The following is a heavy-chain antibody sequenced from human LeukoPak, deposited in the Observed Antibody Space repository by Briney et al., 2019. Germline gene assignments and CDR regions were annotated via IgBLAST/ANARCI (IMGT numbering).Heavy chain of an antibody. CDR1: GYSISSGYY. D-gene: IGHD4-17*01. J-gene: IGHJ4*02. V-gene: IGHV4-4*07. Sequence: SETLSLTCTVSGYSISSGYYWGWIRQPAGKGLEWIGRIYTSGSTNYNPSLKSRVTMSVDTSKNQFSLKLSSVTAADTAVYYCARTTDYGDYFDYWGQGTLVTVSS. CDR2: IYTSGST. CDR3: ARTTDYGDYFDY.